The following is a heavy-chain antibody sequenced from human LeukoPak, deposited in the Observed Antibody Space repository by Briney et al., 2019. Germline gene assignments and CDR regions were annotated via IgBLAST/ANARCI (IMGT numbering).Heavy chain of an antibody. D-gene: IGHD3/OR15-3a*01. CDR3: ARDRAALQDWVEFDP. CDR2: IRDSGEA. Sequence: GGSLRLSCAVSGFRVSDYYMSWVHQAPGKGLEWVGLIRDSGEAFYADFVRGRFAISRDESENTLYLQMNSLRVEDTAVYFCARDRAALQDWVEFDPWGQGTPVIVSS. CDR1: GFRVSDYY. V-gene: IGHV3-66*03. J-gene: IGHJ5*02.